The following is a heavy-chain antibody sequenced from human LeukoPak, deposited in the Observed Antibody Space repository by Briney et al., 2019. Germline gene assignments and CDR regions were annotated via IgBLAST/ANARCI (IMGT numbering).Heavy chain of an antibody. CDR3: ATLTVASSFDY. V-gene: IGHV3-20*04. CDR1: GFTIDNYA. CDR2: IYWNSGGA. J-gene: IGHJ4*02. Sequence: GGSLRLSCAASGFTIDNYAMHWVRQAPGKGLEWVAAIYWNSGGAVYADSVQGRFTISRDNAKNSLYLQMNSLRAEDTAVYYCATLTVASSFDYWGQGTLVTVSS. D-gene: IGHD6-19*01.